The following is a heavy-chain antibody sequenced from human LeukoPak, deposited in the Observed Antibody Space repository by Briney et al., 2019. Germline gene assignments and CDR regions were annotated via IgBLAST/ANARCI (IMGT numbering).Heavy chain of an antibody. D-gene: IGHD3-10*01. CDR2: IIPILGIA. CDR1: GGTFSSYA. J-gene: IGHJ4*02. V-gene: IGHV1-69*04. CDR3: ARDREYYGSGSYYNGDY. Sequence: SVKVSCKASGGTFSSYAISWVRQAPGQGLEWMGRIIPILGIANYAQKLQGRVTMTTDTSTSTAYMELRSLRSDDTAVYYCARDREYYGSGSYYNGDYWGQGTLVTVSS.